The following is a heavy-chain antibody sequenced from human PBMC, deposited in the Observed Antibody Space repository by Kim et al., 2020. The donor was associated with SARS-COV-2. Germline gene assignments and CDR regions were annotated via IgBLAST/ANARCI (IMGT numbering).Heavy chain of an antibody. CDR3: ARAMYSSP. Sequence: ISSGGSTIYHADSVKGRFTISRDNAKNSLYLQMNSLRAEDTAVYYCARAMYSSPWGQGTLVTVSS. D-gene: IGHD6-13*01. J-gene: IGHJ5*02. V-gene: IGHV3-11*01. CDR2: ISSGGSTI.